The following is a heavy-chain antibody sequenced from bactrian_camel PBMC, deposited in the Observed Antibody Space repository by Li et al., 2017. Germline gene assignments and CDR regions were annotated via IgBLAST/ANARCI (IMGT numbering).Heavy chain of an antibody. Sequence: DVQLVESGGDSVQAGGSLRLSCAASRFDVSGLCMGWLRQAPGKEREGVASNDKSGIIRYADSVKGRFTISKDNAKNILWLEMNSLKPEDTAVYYCAATRFCVRVGGRYVYNDWGQGTQVTVS. J-gene: IGHJ4*01. V-gene: IGHV3S42*01. D-gene: IGHD2*01. CDR3: AATRFCVRVGGRYVYND. CDR2: NDKSGII. CDR1: RFDVSGLC.